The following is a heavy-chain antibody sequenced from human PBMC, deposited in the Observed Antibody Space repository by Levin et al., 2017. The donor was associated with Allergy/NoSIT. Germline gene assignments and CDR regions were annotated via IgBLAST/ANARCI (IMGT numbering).Heavy chain of an antibody. J-gene: IGHJ3*02. CDR3: ARGLLWFGESFAAFHI. CDR2: IYPGDSDT. D-gene: IGHD3-10*01. V-gene: IGHV5-51*01. Sequence: TPGGSLRLSCKGSGYSFTSYWIGWVRQMPGKGLEWMGIIYPGDSDTRYSPSFQGQVTISADKSISTAYLQWSSLKASDTAMYYCARGLLWFGESFAAFHIWGQGTMVTVSS. CDR1: GYSFTSYW.